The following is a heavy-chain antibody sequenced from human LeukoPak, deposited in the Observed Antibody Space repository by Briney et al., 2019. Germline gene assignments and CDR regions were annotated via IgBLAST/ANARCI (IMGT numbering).Heavy chain of an antibody. Sequence: GGSLRLSCAASGFTFSSYWMSWVRQAPGKGLEWVANIKQDGSEKYYADSVKGRFTISRDNAKNSLYLQMNSLRAEDTAVYYCARDRGGMVRGVNNWFDPWGQGTLVTVSS. J-gene: IGHJ5*02. CDR1: GFTFSSYW. CDR3: ARDRGGMVRGVNNWFDP. CDR2: IKQDGSEK. V-gene: IGHV3-7*01. D-gene: IGHD3-10*01.